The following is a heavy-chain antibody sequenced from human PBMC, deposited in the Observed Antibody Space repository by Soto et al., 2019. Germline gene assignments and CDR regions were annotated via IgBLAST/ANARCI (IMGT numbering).Heavy chain of an antibody. CDR2: ISGSGGST. CDR1: GFTFSSYA. V-gene: IGHV3-23*01. CDR3: AKEGYCSGGSCLGFDY. Sequence: EVQLLESGGGLVQPGGSLRLSCAASGFTFSSYAMSWVRQAPGKGLEWVSAISGSGGSTYYADSVKGRFTISRDNSKNTLSLQMNSLRTEDTAVYYCAKEGYCSGGSCLGFDYWGQGTLVTVSS. J-gene: IGHJ4*02. D-gene: IGHD2-15*01.